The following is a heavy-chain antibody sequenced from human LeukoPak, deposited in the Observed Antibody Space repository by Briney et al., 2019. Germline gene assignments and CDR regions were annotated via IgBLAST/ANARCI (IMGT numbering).Heavy chain of an antibody. CDR3: ARHINGYYYDSHGYYPTDL. Sequence: GASVKVSCKASGYIFTSYGISWVRQAPGQGLEWMGWISVYNGNPNYPQRLQGRVTMTKHTSTTTAYMELRSLRFDDTAVYYCARHINGYYYDSHGYYPTDLWGQGTLVTVSS. D-gene: IGHD3-22*01. J-gene: IGHJ5*02. CDR1: GYIFTSYG. CDR2: ISVYNGNP. V-gene: IGHV1-18*01.